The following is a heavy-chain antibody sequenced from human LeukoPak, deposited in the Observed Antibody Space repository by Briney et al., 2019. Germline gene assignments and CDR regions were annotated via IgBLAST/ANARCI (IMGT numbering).Heavy chain of an antibody. D-gene: IGHD3-10*01. CDR1: GYSISSGYY. J-gene: IGHJ4*02. CDR2: IYHSGST. Sequence: SETLSLTCAVSGYSISSGYYWGWIRQPSGKGLEWIGSIYHSGSTYYNPSLKSRVPISVDTSKDQFSLKLSSVTAADTAVYYCARSHVWFGELYLDYWGQGTLVTVSS. V-gene: IGHV4-38-2*01. CDR3: ARSHVWFGELYLDY.